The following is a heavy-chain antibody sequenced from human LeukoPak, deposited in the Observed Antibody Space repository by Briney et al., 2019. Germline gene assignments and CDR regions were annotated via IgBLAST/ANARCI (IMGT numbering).Heavy chain of an antibody. CDR1: GGSISPCY. J-gene: IGHJ6*03. V-gene: IGHV4-4*08. CDR2: ISDSRNT. CDR3: ARTDYHGSGTLGRIPQGYYYYMDV. Sequence: SETLSLTCIVPGGSISPCYWSWIRQPPGKGLEWIGYISDSRNTNYDPSLKSRVTISIDTSKKQLSLKLSSVTAADTAVYYCARTDYHGSGTLGRIPQGYYYYMDVWGIGTTVTVSS. D-gene: IGHD3-10*01.